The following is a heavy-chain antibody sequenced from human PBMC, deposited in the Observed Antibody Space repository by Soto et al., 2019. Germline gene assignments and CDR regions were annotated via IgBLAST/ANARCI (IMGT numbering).Heavy chain of an antibody. D-gene: IGHD3-10*01. CDR1: GFTFDSDG. Sequence: EMYLLESGGGLAQPGGSLRLSCAGSGFTFDSDGISWVRRAPGEGLEWISAIRDRGDSTFYADSVRGRFTISRDNFKNTVYLQMNSLRGEDTAVYYCARLPWGGDERLWGQGTLVAVSS. CDR3: ARLPWGGDERL. V-gene: IGHV3-23*01. J-gene: IGHJ4*02. CDR2: IRDRGDST.